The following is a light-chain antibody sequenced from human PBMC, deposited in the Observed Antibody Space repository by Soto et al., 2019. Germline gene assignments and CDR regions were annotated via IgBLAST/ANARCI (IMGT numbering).Light chain of an antibody. V-gene: IGKV3-20*01. J-gene: IGKJ5*01. CDR2: GAS. CDR1: QTLSRSW. CDR3: QQCGSSPIT. Sequence: EVVPTQYPGTLSLSTGETATHSCRATQTLSRSWLAWYQHKPGQAPRLLIYGASSRATGIPDRFSGSGSGTDFTLTISRLEPEDFAVYYCQQCGSSPITFGQGTRLEIK.